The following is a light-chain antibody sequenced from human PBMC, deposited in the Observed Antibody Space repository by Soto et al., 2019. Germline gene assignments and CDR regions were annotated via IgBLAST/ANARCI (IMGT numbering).Light chain of an antibody. CDR3: SSYTSSSTLQYV. CDR1: SSDVGGYNY. CDR2: YVS. J-gene: IGLJ1*01. Sequence: QSALTQPASVSGSPGQSITISCTGTSSDVGGYNYVSWYQQHPGKAPKLMIYYVSNRPSGVSNRFSGSKSGNTASLTLSGLQAEDEADYYCSSYTSSSTLQYVFGTGTKVTVL. V-gene: IGLV2-14*01.